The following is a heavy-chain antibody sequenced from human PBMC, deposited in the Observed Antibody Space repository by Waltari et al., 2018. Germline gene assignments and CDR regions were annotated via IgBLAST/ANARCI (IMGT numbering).Heavy chain of an antibody. CDR3: AGRWSAYCGGDCYSDY. D-gene: IGHD2-21*01. CDR1: GVTFSSYA. Sequence: EVQLVESGGGLVQPGGSLRLSCAASGVTFSSYAMRWVRKAPGKGLEWVSAISGSGGSTYYADSVNCLFTISRDNSKNTLYLQMNSLRAEDTAVYYCAGRWSAYCGGDCYSDYWGQGTLVTVSS. J-gene: IGHJ4*02. CDR2: ISGSGGST. V-gene: IGHV3-23*04.